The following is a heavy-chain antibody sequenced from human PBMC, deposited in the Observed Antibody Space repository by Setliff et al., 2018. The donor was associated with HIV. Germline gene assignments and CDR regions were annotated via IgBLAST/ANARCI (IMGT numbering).Heavy chain of an antibody. CDR1: GGIFNTYG. V-gene: IGHV1-8*02. CDR2: MNPKSGNT. CDR3: ARGHLDYDYWEDILGNWFDP. D-gene: IGHD3-3*01. Sequence: WASVKVSCKASGGIFNTYGMNWVRQAPGQGLEWMGWMNPKSGNTGYAQKFQGRVTMTSNTFIGTAYMELNSLTSDDTAVYYCARGHLDYDYWEDILGNWFDPWGQGTLVTVSS. J-gene: IGHJ5*02.